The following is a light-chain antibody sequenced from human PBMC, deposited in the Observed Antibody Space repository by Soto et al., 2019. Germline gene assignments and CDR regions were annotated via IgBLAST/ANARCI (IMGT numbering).Light chain of an antibody. CDR2: GAS. Sequence: EIVLTQSPGTLSLSSGERATLSCRASQSVRSNYLAWYQQKPGQAPRLLIYGASSRATGIPDRFGGSGSGTDFTLPISRLVAEDVAVYYCQQYASTPLTFGGGTKVEIK. V-gene: IGKV3-20*01. CDR3: QQYASTPLT. J-gene: IGKJ4*01. CDR1: QSVRSNY.